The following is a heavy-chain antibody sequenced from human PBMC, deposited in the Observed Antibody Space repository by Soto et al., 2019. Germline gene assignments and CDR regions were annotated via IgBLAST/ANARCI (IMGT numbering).Heavy chain of an antibody. Sequence: SVKVSCRASGYTLTRYYMHLVRQAPGQGLEWMGIINPSGGSTSYAQKFQGRVTMTRDTSTSTVYMELSSLRSEDTAVYYCERDGTYGAIKIGPYYWGQGTLVTVSS. D-gene: IGHD4-17*01. J-gene: IGHJ4*02. CDR3: ERDGTYGAIKIGPYY. CDR1: GYTLTRYY. V-gene: IGHV1-46*01. CDR2: INPSGGST.